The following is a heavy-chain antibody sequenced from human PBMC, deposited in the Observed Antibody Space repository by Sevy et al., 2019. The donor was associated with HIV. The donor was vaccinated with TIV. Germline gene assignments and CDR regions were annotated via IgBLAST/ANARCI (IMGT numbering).Heavy chain of an antibody. CDR2: ITTYNGYT. J-gene: IGHJ4*02. Sequence: ASVKASCRTSGYTFTHYRLNWVRQAPGQGLEWMGWITTYNGYTYYAQQLQGRVTITRDTSTTTTYMELRSLTSDDTAIYFCARGDYAWDYWGQGTLVTVSS. D-gene: IGHD4-17*01. CDR3: ARGDYAWDY. CDR1: GYTFTHYR. V-gene: IGHV1-18*01.